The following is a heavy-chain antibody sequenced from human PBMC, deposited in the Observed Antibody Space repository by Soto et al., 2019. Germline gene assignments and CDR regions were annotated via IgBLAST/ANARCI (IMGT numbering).Heavy chain of an antibody. D-gene: IGHD2-15*01. Sequence: GGSLRLSCAASGFSFSDYYMSWIRQAPGKGLEWVSYIRSSDDTKYYADSVKGRFTISRDNAKNSLYLQMNSLRAEDTAVYYCARVQLRSGQPLFDIWGQGTMVTVSS. CDR2: IRSSDDTK. CDR1: GFSFSDYY. CDR3: ARVQLRSGQPLFDI. V-gene: IGHV3-11*01. J-gene: IGHJ3*02.